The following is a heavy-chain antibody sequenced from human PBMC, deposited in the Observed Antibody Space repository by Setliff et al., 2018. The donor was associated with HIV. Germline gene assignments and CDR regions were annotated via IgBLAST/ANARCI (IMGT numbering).Heavy chain of an antibody. V-gene: IGHV1-46*01. CDR3: ARKAGYCPHGGCWSPLDY. Sequence: ASVKVSCKASGYTFTSYAMNWVRQAPGQGLEWMGILNPSEGTTSFAQKFQGRVTMTRDTSTSAVYTDLSSLRADDTAVYYCARKAGYCPHGGCWSPLDYWGQGTLVTVSS. J-gene: IGHJ4*02. CDR1: GYTFTSYA. CDR2: LNPSEGTT. D-gene: IGHD2-8*01.